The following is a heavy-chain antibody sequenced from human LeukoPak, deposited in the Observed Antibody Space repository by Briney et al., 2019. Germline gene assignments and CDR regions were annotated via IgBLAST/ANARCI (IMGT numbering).Heavy chain of an antibody. D-gene: IGHD5-12*01. CDR1: GYTFTNYY. CDR3: ARTRGYSDYELDY. CDR2: INPSGGST. J-gene: IGHJ4*02. Sequence: ASVKVSCKASGYTFTNYYMNWVRQAPGQGLEWMGIINPSGGSTSYAQKFQGRATVTRDTSTSTVYMELSSLRPEDTAVYYCARTRGYSDYELDYWGQGTLVTVSS. V-gene: IGHV1-46*01.